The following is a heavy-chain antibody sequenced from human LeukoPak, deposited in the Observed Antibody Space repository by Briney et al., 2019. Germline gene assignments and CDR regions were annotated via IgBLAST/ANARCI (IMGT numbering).Heavy chain of an antibody. Sequence: GGSLRLSCAASGFTFSNAWMTWVRQAPGKGLEWVARIKRKTDGGTTDYGAPVKGRFTISRDDSKNTLYLQMNSLKTEDTAVYYCTTGYYDILTGYYFDYWGQGTLVTVSS. CDR1: GFTFSNAW. J-gene: IGHJ4*02. V-gene: IGHV3-15*01. CDR2: IKRKTDGGTT. CDR3: TTGYYDILTGYYFDY. D-gene: IGHD3-9*01.